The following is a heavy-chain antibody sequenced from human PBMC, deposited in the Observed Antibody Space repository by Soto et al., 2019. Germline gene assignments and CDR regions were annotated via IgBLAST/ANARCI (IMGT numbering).Heavy chain of an antibody. CDR2: INHSGST. Sequence: ETLSLTCAVYGGSFSGYYWSWIRQPPGKGLEWIGEINHSGSTNYNPSLKSRVTISVDTSKNQFSLKLSSVTAADTAVYYCARGRGSSSSHTTYYFDYWGQGTLVTVSS. CDR3: ARGRGSSSSHTTYYFDY. D-gene: IGHD6-6*01. CDR1: GGSFSGYY. J-gene: IGHJ4*02. V-gene: IGHV4-34*01.